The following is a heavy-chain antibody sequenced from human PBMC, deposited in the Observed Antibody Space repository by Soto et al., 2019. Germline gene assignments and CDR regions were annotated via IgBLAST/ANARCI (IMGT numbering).Heavy chain of an antibody. Sequence: GGSLRLSCAASGFTFSSYAMSWVRQAPGKGLEWVSTISGSGNRTYYADSLKGRFTISRDNSKNTLYLQMNSLRAEDTAVYYCAKGNGITIFNYWGQGTLVTVSS. D-gene: IGHD3-9*01. V-gene: IGHV3-23*01. J-gene: IGHJ4*02. CDR1: GFTFSSYA. CDR3: AKGNGITIFNY. CDR2: ISGSGNRT.